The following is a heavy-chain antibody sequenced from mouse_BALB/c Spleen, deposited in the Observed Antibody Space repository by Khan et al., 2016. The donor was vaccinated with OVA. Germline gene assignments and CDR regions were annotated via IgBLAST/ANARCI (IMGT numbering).Heavy chain of an antibody. Sequence: QVQLKESGPGLVAPSQSLSITCTVSGFSLTTYGVHWVRQPPGKGLEWLGVIWAGGSTTFNSALMSGLRISKDNSKSQVCSKVNILQTVDTAMYNVDRYRNYGNYWAMDYWGQGTSVTVSS. CDR3: DRYRNYGNYWAMDY. V-gene: IGHV2-9*02. CDR2: IWAGGST. D-gene: IGHD2-1*01. CDR1: GFSLTTYG. J-gene: IGHJ4*01.